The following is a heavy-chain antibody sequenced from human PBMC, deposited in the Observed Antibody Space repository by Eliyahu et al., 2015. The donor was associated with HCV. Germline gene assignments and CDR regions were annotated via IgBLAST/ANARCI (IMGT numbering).Heavy chain of an antibody. Sequence: QVQLVESGGGVVQPGRSLRLSCAASGFTFSSYGMHWVRQAPGKRLEWVAVIWYDGSNKYYADSVKGRFTISRDNSKNTLYLQMNSLRAEDTAVYYCGGDFWSGYGPFDPWGQGTLVTVSS. CDR2: IWYDGSNK. CDR3: GGDFWSGYGPFDP. V-gene: IGHV3-33*01. D-gene: IGHD3-3*01. J-gene: IGHJ5*02. CDR1: GFTFSSYG.